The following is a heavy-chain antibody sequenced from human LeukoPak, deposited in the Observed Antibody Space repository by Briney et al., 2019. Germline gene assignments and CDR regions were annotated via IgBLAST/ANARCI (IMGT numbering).Heavy chain of an antibody. CDR3: ARQSPLRCFDY. CDR2: ISSSGSTI. CDR1: GFTFSDYY. J-gene: IGHJ4*02. Sequence: GGSLRLSCAASGFTFSDYYMSWIRQAPGKGLEWVSYISSSGSTIYYADSVKGRFTISRDNAKNSLYLQMNSLRAEDTDMYYCARQSPLRCFDYWGQGTLVTVSS. V-gene: IGHV3-11*04.